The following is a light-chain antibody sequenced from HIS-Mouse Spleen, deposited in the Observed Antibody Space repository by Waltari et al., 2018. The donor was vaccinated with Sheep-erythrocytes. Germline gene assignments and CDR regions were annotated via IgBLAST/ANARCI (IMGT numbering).Light chain of an antibody. Sequence: SYELTQPSSVSVSPGQTARITCSGDVLAKKYALWFQQKPGQAPVLVIYKDSERPSGIPERFSGSSSGTTVTLTISGAQVEDEADYYCYSAADNNLVFGGGTKLTVL. J-gene: IGLJ2*01. CDR2: KDS. V-gene: IGLV3-27*01. CDR3: YSAADNNLV. CDR1: VLAKKY.